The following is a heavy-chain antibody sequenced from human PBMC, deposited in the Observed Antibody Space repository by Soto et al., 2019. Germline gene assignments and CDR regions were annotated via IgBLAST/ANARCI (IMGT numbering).Heavy chain of an antibody. CDR3: VKDRVESGLGEVDY. CDR2: ISYDGSKK. Sequence: QVQLVESGGGVVQPGRSLRLSCAATGFTFSSYGMHWVRQAPGKGLEWMAVISYDGSKKYYADSVKGRFTISRDNSKSTLYLQMNSLRADDTAVYYCVKDRVESGLGEVDYWGQGTLVTVSS. V-gene: IGHV3-30*18. CDR1: GFTFSSYG. J-gene: IGHJ4*02. D-gene: IGHD3-16*01.